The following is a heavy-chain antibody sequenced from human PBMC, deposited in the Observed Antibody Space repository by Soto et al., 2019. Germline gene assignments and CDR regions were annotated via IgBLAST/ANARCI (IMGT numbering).Heavy chain of an antibody. D-gene: IGHD3-22*01. V-gene: IGHV3-53*01. Sequence: EVQLVESGGNLIQPGGSLRLSCAASGFTVSNYYMSWVRQAPGKGPEWVSVIYRGGNTYYADSVKGRFTISRDDSKNTLYLQMNSLRAEDTAVYYCARAYDFLCFHLWGRGTLVTVSS. CDR1: GFTVSNYY. J-gene: IGHJ2*01. CDR3: ARAYDFLCFHL. CDR2: IYRGGNT.